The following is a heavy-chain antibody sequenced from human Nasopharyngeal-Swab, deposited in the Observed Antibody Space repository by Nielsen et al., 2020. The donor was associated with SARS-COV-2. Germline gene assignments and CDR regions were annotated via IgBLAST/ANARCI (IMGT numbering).Heavy chain of an antibody. CDR3: ARIKSGPYFSSYYYGLDV. V-gene: IGHV4-34*01. Sequence: SETLPLTCAFYGGSFNSYYWTWIRQSPGKVLEWIGEISHSGSTKYNPSLKSRLTISVDTSNNQFSLKLTSVTAADTGVYYCARIKSGPYFSSYYYGLDVWGPGTTVTVSS. CDR2: ISHSGST. CDR1: GGSFNSYY. J-gene: IGHJ6*02. D-gene: IGHD1-26*01.